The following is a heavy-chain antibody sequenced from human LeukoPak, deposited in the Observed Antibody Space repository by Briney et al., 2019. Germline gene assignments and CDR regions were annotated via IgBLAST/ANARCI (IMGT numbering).Heavy chain of an antibody. J-gene: IGHJ6*02. D-gene: IGHD2-15*01. Sequence: GGSLRLSCAASEFTLSSYAMTWVRHPPVKGLEWHAVVTDTGGNTYHADSVKVRFTISRDNSKNTPYLEMNSLRAEDTAVSYWSYGAVRSCSGPSCYPMDVWGQGTLVTVSS. CDR3: SYGAVRSCSGPSCYPMDV. CDR1: EFTLSSYA. CDR2: VTDTGGNT. V-gene: IGHV3-23*01.